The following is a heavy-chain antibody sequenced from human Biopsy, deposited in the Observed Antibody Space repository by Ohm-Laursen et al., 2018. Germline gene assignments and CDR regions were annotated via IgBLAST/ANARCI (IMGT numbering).Heavy chain of an antibody. V-gene: IGHV4-34*01. Sequence: TLTLTCAVYGESFNGYYWSWIRQTPGKGLEWIGELILMGRTNYNPSLKSRVTISVDTSKNQFSLKVRSVTAADTAVYYCVRGVDYYDPYHYYALDVWGQGTTVTVSS. CDR1: GESFNGYY. J-gene: IGHJ6*02. CDR3: VRGVDYYDPYHYYALDV. D-gene: IGHD3-22*01. CDR2: LILMGRT.